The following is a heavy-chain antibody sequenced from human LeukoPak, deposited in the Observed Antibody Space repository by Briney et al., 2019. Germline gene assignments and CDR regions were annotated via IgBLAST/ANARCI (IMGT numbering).Heavy chain of an antibody. J-gene: IGHJ4*02. CDR2: ISYDGSNK. D-gene: IGHD5-12*01. V-gene: IGHV3-30*18. CDR3: AKELVGSGYAD. Sequence: GRSLRLSCAASGFTFSSYGMHWVRQAPGTGLEWGAVISYDGSNKYYADSVKGRFTISRDNSKNTVYLQMNSLRAEDTAVYYCAKELVGSGYADWGQGTLVTVSS. CDR1: GFTFSSYG.